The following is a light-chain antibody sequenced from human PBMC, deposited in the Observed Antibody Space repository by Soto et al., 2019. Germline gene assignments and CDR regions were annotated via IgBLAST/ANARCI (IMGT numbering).Light chain of an antibody. CDR3: QQLNSYPLT. CDR2: LAA. Sequence: DTQLTQSPSFLSASVGDRVTITCRASEGISSYLAWYQQKPGKGPKLLVYLAATLQSGVPSRFSGSGSGKEFTLTISSQQPEDFATYYCQQLNSYPLTFGGGTKVEIK. V-gene: IGKV1-9*01. J-gene: IGKJ4*01. CDR1: EGISSY.